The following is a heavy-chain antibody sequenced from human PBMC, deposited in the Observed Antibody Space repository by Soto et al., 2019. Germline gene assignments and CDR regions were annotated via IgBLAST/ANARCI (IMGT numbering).Heavy chain of an antibody. CDR2: ISAYRGTT. D-gene: IGHD2-21*02. CDR3: ARTDPVVVTDHFDY. Sequence: GASVKVSCKASGYNFYTYGITWVRQAPGQGLEWMGWISAYRGTTKYAQSFQGRVTMTTDTSTNTAYMELRSLRSDDTAVYFCARTDPVVVTDHFDYWGQGTLVTVSS. V-gene: IGHV1-18*01. CDR1: GYNFYTYG. J-gene: IGHJ4*02.